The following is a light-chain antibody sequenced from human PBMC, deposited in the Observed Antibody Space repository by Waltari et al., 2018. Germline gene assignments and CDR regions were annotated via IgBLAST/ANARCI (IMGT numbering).Light chain of an antibody. V-gene: IGKV4-1*01. Sequence: DIVMTQSPDSLTVSLGERATINCKSRQTILYSSSNKNYVAWYQQKPRQPPKLLIYWASTRESGVPDRFSGTGSGTDFTLTISRLQAEDVAVYYCQQYFKTPLTFGGGTKVEIK. CDR2: WAS. J-gene: IGKJ4*01. CDR3: QQYFKTPLT. CDR1: QTILYSSSNKNY.